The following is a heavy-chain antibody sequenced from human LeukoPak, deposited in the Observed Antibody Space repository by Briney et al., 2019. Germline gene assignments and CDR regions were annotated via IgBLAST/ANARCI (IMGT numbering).Heavy chain of an antibody. J-gene: IGHJ5*02. Sequence: GGSLRLSCAASGFTFSNYWMIWVRQAPGKGLEWVGNIKQDGSEKRYADSVRGRFTISRDNAQTSLYLQMNSLRAEDTAVYYCARATDPWLQLTWGQGTLVTVSS. D-gene: IGHD5-24*01. V-gene: IGHV3-7*05. CDR1: GFTFSNYW. CDR2: IKQDGSEK. CDR3: ARATDPWLQLT.